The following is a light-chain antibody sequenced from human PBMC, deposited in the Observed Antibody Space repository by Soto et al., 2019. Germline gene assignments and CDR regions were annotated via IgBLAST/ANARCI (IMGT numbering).Light chain of an antibody. Sequence: QSVLTQPPSASGTPGQRVTISCSGSSSNIGSNTVNWYQQLPGTAPTLLISSNNHRPSGDPDRFSGSKSSTSASLAISWLQSEDEADYYCSAWDDSRNVWVFGGGTQLTV. CDR1: SSNIGSNT. V-gene: IGLV1-44*01. CDR3: SAWDDSRNVWV. CDR2: SNN. J-gene: IGLJ3*02.